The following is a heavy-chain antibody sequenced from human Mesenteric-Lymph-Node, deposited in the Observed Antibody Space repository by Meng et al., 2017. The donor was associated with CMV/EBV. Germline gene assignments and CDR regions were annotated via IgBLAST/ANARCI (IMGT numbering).Heavy chain of an antibody. Sequence: GSLRLSCTVSGDSVSGGSYYWTWIRQAPGKGLEWIGYIYHSGSTYYNPSLKSRVTISVDTSKNQFSLKLSSVTAADTAVYYCARDGELGYYDFWSGYYLNWFDPWGQGTLVTVSS. CDR2: IYHSGST. V-gene: IGHV4-61*01. D-gene: IGHD3-3*01. CDR3: ARDGELGYYDFWSGYYLNWFDP. J-gene: IGHJ5*02. CDR1: GDSVSGGSYY.